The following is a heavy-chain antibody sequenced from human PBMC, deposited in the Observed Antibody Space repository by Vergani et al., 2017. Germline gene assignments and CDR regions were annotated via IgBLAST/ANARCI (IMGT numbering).Heavy chain of an antibody. CDR1: GITFWKFG. CDR3: TKGSVYYHDSAAHGYDPYTGFDL. CDR2: ISWNSGAV. J-gene: IGHJ3*01. V-gene: IGHV3-9*01. Sequence: EVDLGGSGGGLAQPGGSLRLSCEASGITFWKFGMHWVRQGPGKGLDGVSGISWNSGAVDYADSVRGRFTISRDNAKNSLFLEMNSLRFEDTAVYFCTKGSVYYHDSAAHGYDPYTGFDLWGQGTLVTVSS. D-gene: IGHD5-12*01.